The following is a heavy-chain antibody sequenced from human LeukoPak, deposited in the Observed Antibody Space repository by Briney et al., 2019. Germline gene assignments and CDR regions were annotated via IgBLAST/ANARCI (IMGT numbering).Heavy chain of an antibody. CDR3: AKEAGYCSGGSCSSPPLDY. D-gene: IGHD2-15*01. CDR1: GFTFSSYG. V-gene: IGHV3-33*06. Sequence: PGGSLRLSCAASGFTFSSYGMHWVRQAPGKGLEWVAVIWYDGSNKYYADSVKGRFTISRDNSKNTLYLQMNSLRAEDTAVYYCAKEAGYCSGGSCSSPPLDYWGQGTLVTVSS. CDR2: IWYDGSNK. J-gene: IGHJ4*02.